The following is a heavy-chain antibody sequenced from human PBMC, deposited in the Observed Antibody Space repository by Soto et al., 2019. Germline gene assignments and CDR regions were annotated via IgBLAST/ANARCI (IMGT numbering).Heavy chain of an antibody. J-gene: IGHJ6*02. CDR1: GFTFSSYS. D-gene: IGHD4-17*01. CDR3: ARTGDYDFYYYYGMDV. V-gene: IGHV3-21*01. Sequence: PGGSLRLSCAASGFTFSSYSMNWVRQAPGKGLEWVSSISSSNSYIYYADSVKGRFTISRDNAKNSLYLQMNSLRAEDTAVYYCARTGDYDFYYYYGMDVWGQGTTVTVSS. CDR2: ISSSNSYI.